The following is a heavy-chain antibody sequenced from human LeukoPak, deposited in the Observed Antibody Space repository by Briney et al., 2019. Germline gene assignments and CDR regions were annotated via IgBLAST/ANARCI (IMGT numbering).Heavy chain of an antibody. CDR1: GFTFSSYA. D-gene: IGHD2-2*01. Sequence: GGSLRLSCAASGFTFSSYAMSWVRQAPGKGLEWVSAISGSGGSTYYADSVKGRFTISRDNSKNTLYLRMNSLRAEDTAVYYCARPYCSSTSCYGPDDAFDIWGQGTMVTVSS. CDR3: ARPYCSSTSCYGPDDAFDI. J-gene: IGHJ3*02. V-gene: IGHV3-23*01. CDR2: ISGSGGST.